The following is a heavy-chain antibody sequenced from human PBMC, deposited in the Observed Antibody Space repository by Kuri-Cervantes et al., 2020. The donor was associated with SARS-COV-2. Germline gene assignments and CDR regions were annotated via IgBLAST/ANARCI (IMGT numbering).Heavy chain of an antibody. V-gene: IGHV6-1*01. CDR2: TYYRSKWYN. D-gene: IGHD3-10*01. J-gene: IGHJ4*02. CDR3: AMARRGWGHFDY. CDR1: GDSVCSNSAA. Sequence: LKLSCAISGDSVCSNSAAWNWLRQSPSRGLEWLRRTYYRSKWYNDYAESAKSRITINPDTSKNQLSLQLNSVTPADKSVYYGAMARRGWGHFDYWGQGTMVTVSS.